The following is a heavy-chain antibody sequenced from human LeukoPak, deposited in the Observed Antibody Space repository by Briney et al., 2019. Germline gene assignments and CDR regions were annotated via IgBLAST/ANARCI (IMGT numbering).Heavy chain of an antibody. CDR1: GFTFSDYY. D-gene: IGHD6-25*01. V-gene: IGHV3-11*01. Sequence: GGSLRLSCAASGFTFSDYYMSWSRQAPGKGLEWLSYISGDNGSIYYADSVRGRFTISRDNAKNSLYLQVNSPRGEDTAVYYCVRAYSRGYSDDFDYWGQGTLVTVSS. CDR3: VRAYSRGYSDDFDY. CDR2: ISGDNGSI. J-gene: IGHJ4*02.